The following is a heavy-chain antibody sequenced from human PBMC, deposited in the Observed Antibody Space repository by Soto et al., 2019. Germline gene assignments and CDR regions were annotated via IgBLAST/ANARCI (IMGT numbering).Heavy chain of an antibody. Sequence: SVKVSCKASGGTFSSYAISWVRQAPGQGLEWMGGIIPIFGTANYAQKFQGRVTITADESTSTAYMELSSLRSEDTAVYYCARGHVDTAMVTDAFDIWGQGTMVTVSS. CDR1: GGTFSSYA. CDR2: IIPIFGTA. D-gene: IGHD5-18*01. CDR3: ARGHVDTAMVTDAFDI. V-gene: IGHV1-69*13. J-gene: IGHJ3*02.